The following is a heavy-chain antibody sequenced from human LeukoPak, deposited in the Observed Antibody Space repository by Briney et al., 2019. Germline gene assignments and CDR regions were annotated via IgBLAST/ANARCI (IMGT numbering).Heavy chain of an antibody. CDR3: ARGHYYDSSVGYFDY. Sequence: GASVKLSCKASGYTFTSYYMHWVRQAPGHGLEWMGIINPSGGITSYAQKFQGRVTMTRDMSTSTVYMELSSLRSEDTAVYYCARGHYYDSSVGYFDYWGQGTLVTVSS. CDR2: INPSGGIT. CDR1: GYTFTSYY. J-gene: IGHJ4*02. V-gene: IGHV1-46*01. D-gene: IGHD3-22*01.